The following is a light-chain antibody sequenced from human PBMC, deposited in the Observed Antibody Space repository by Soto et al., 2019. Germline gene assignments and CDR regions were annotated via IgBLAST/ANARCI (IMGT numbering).Light chain of an antibody. V-gene: IGKV2-24*01. CDR2: KIS. CDR3: MQATQFHRT. J-gene: IGKJ1*01. CDR1: QSLVHSDGDTY. Sequence: DIVMTRPPLSSPVTLGQPASISCRSSQSLVHSDGDTYLSWLHQRPGQPPRLLIYKISNRFSGVPDTSSVTGAIKDFRLRISRVEAEDVGVYYCMQATQFHRTVAQGTKVDIK.